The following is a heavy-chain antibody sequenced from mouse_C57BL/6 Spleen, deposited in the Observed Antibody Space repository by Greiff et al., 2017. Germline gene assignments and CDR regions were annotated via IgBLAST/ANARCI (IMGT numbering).Heavy chain of an antibody. CDR3: ARVSTGYYFDY. J-gene: IGHJ2*01. D-gene: IGHD4-1*02. CDR2: INYDGSST. CDR1: GFTFSDYY. Sequence: EVHLVESEGGLVQPGSSMKLSCTASGFTFSDYYMAWVRQVPEKGLEWVANINYDGSSTYYLDSLKSRFIISRDNAKNILYLQMSSLKSEDTATYHCARVSTGYYFDYWGQGTTLTVSS. V-gene: IGHV5-16*01.